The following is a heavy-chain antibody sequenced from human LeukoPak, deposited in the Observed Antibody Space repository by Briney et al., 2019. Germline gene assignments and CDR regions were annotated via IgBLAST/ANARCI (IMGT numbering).Heavy chain of an antibody. V-gene: IGHV1-18*01. D-gene: IGHD3-22*01. Sequence: ASVKVSCKASGGTFSSYAVSWVRLTPGQGLEWMGWISAYNGNTNYAQKLQGRVTMTTDTSTSTAYMELRSLRSDDTAVYYCARVEWSSGYPYWGQGTLVTVSS. CDR3: ARVEWSSGYPY. J-gene: IGHJ4*02. CDR2: ISAYNGNT. CDR1: GGTFSSYA.